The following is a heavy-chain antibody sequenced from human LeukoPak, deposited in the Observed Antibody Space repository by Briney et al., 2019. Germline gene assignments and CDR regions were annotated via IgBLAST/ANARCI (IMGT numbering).Heavy chain of an antibody. CDR2: ISSSSSYI. CDR1: GFTFSSYS. Sequence: GGSLRLSCAASGFTFSSYSMNWVRQAPGKGLEWVSSISSSSSYIYYADSVKGRFTISRDNAKNSLYLQMNSLRAEDTAVYYCARDFGGGYCSSTSCYEEGYWGQGTLVTVSS. CDR3: ARDFGGGYCSSTSCYEEGY. V-gene: IGHV3-21*01. D-gene: IGHD2-2*01. J-gene: IGHJ4*02.